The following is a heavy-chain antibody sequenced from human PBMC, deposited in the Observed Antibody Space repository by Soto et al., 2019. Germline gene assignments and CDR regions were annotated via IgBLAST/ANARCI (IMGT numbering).Heavy chain of an antibody. CDR2: LSYDGSNK. Sequence: QVQLVESGGGVVQPGRSLRLSCAACGFTLSSYAMHWVRQAPGKGLEWVAVLSYDGSNKYYTDSVKGRFTISRHNSKNKLYLQVNALRAEEPAVYHCARGKTHMYGSYYFDYWGQGPLGTVSS. D-gene: IGHD4-17*01. CDR1: GFTLSSYA. J-gene: IGHJ4*02. V-gene: IGHV3-30-3*01. CDR3: ARGKTHMYGSYYFDY.